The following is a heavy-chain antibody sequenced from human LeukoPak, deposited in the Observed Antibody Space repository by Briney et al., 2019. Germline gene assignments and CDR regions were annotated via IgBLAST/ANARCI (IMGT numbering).Heavy chain of an antibody. CDR3: ARGDRYYDFWSGYYDAFDI. V-gene: IGHV3-7*01. Sequence: GGSLRLSCAASGFTFSSYWMSWVRQAPGKGLEWVANIKQDGSEKYYVDSVKGRFTISRDNAKNSLYLQMNSLRAEDTAVYYCARGDRYYDFWSGYYDAFDIWGQGTMVTVSS. D-gene: IGHD3-3*01. CDR2: IKQDGSEK. CDR1: GFTFSSYW. J-gene: IGHJ3*02.